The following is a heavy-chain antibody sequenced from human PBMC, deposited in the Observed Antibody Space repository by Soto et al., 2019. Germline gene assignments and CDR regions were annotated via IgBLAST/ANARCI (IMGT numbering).Heavy chain of an antibody. CDR3: ARGGGTVGVAAGEYYFDY. Sequence: EVQLVESGGSLVQPGGSLRLSCAASGFTFSSYSMNWVRQAPGKGLEWVSYISSSSSTIYYADSVKGRFTISRDNAKNSLYLQKNSLRDADTAVYYCARGGGTVGVAAGEYYFDYWGQGTLVTVSS. J-gene: IGHJ4*02. CDR2: ISSSSSTI. D-gene: IGHD2-15*01. CDR1: GFTFSSYS. V-gene: IGHV3-48*02.